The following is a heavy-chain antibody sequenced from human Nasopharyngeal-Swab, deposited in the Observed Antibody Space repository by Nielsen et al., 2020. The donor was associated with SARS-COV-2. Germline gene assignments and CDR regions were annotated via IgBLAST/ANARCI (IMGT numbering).Heavy chain of an antibody. J-gene: IGHJ4*02. CDR1: GGSISSSSYY. CDR3: ARGPRGRGYSYGRVGY. D-gene: IGHD5-18*01. Sequence: SETLSLTCTVSGGSISSSSYYWGWIRQPPGKGLEWIGSIYYSGSTYYNPSLKSRVTISVDTSKNQFSLKLSSVTAADTAVYYCARGPRGRGYSYGRVGYWGQGTLVTVSS. V-gene: IGHV4-39*07. CDR2: IYYSGST.